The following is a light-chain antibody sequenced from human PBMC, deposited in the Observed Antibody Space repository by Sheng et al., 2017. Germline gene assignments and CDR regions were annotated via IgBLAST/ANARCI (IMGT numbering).Light chain of an antibody. Sequence: EIVLTQSPGTLSLSPGERATLSCRASQSVSSSSLAWYQQKPGQAPRLLIYGASSRATGIPDRFSGSGSGTDFTLTISRLEPEDLAVYYCQQYVSSPLTFGQGTKVEIK. CDR2: GAS. CDR1: QSVSSSS. V-gene: IGKV3-20*01. J-gene: IGKJ1*01. CDR3: QQYVSSPLT.